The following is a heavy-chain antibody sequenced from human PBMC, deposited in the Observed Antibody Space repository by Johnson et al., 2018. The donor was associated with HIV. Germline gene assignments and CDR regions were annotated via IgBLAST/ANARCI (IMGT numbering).Heavy chain of an antibody. CDR1: GFTFSNAW. CDR2: IKSKTDGGTT. V-gene: IGHV3-15*01. D-gene: IGHD4-11*01. Sequence: VQLVESGGGLVKPGGSLRLSCAASGFTFSNAWMSWVRQAPGKGLEWVGRIKSKTDGGTTDYAAPVKGRFTISRDDSKNTLYLHMKSLKTEDTAVYFCTTLPPTWRAFHIWGQGTMVTVSS. J-gene: IGHJ3*02. CDR3: TTLPPTWRAFHI.